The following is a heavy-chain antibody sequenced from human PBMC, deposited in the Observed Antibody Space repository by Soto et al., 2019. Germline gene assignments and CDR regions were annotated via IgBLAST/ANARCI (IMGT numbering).Heavy chain of an antibody. V-gene: IGHV1-46*01. CDR1: GYTFTSYY. Sequence: ASVKVSCKASGYTFTSYYMHWVRQAPGQGLEWMGMINPSGGSTSYAQKFQGRVTMTRDTSTSTVYMELSSLRSEDTAVYYCARDYYGSGRFSRYGMDVWGQGTTVTVSS. CDR2: INPSGGST. D-gene: IGHD3-10*01. J-gene: IGHJ6*02. CDR3: ARDYYGSGRFSRYGMDV.